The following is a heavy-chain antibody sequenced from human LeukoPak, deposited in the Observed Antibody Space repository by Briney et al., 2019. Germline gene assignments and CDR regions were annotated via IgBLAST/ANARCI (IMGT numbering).Heavy chain of an antibody. CDR1: GFTFSSYW. D-gene: IGHD6-19*01. CDR3: ARGQWLVLMGIDY. Sequence: GGSLRLSCAASGFTFSSYWMHWVRQAPGKGLVWVSRINSDGSSTSYADSVEGRFTISRDNAKNTLYLQMNSLRAEDTAVYYCARGQWLVLMGIDYWGQGTLVTVSP. V-gene: IGHV3-74*01. CDR2: INSDGSST. J-gene: IGHJ4*02.